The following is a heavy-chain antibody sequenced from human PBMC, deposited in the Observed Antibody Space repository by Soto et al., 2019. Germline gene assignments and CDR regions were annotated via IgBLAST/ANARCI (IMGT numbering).Heavy chain of an antibody. CDR3: AKLSCTSSTCYFPGWFDP. V-gene: IGHV4-31*03. D-gene: IGHD2-2*01. J-gene: IGHJ5*02. CDR2: VYYSGSS. Sequence: PPETLSLTCTVSGDSISGGASLSSGIRQPPGKGLEWIANVYYSGSSYYNPSLKSRLTISVDTTKNQFSLQLKSMTAADTAVYYCAKLSCTSSTCYFPGWFDPWGQGTLLTVSS. CDR1: GDSISGGASL.